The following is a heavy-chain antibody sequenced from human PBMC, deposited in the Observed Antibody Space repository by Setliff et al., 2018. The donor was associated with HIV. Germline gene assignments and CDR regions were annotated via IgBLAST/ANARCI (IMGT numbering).Heavy chain of an antibody. CDR3: ARYDYGDFDY. CDR2: INHSGST. J-gene: IGHJ4*02. CDR1: DGSFSGYY. D-gene: IGHD4-17*01. Sequence: LTCAVSDGSFSGYYWSWIRQPPGKGLEWIGEINHSGSTDYNPSLKSRVTISVDTSKNQFSLNLSSVTAADTAAYYCARYDYGDFDYWGQGTPVTVSS. V-gene: IGHV4-34*01.